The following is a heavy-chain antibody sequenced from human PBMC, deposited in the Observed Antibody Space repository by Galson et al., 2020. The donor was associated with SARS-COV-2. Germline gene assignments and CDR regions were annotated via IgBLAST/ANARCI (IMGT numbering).Heavy chain of an antibody. V-gene: IGHV3-48*01. J-gene: IGHJ4*02. CDR3: ARDARGNYYFDY. D-gene: IGHD1-7*01. CDR2: ISSSSSTI. CDR1: GFAFSNYG. Sequence: RGSLRLSCAASGFAFSNYGMNWVRQAPGKGQERDSHISSSSSTIYYADSVKGRFTISRDYAKNSLFLQMNSLRAEDTAVYYCARDARGNYYFDYWGQGTLVTVSS.